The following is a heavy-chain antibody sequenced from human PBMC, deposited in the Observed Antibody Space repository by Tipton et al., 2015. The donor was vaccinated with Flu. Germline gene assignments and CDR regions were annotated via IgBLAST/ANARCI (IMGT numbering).Heavy chain of an antibody. V-gene: IGHV4-39*01. D-gene: IGHD3-3*01. J-gene: IGHJ4*02. CDR3: ARQALFEGLLYYFDY. CDR1: GGSISSSSYY. Sequence: TLSLTCTVSGGSISSSSYYWGWIRQPPGKGLEWIGSIYYSGSTYYNPSLKSRVTISVDTAKNQFSLKLSSVTAADTAVYYCARQALFEGLLYYFDYWGQGTLVTVSS. CDR2: IYYSGST.